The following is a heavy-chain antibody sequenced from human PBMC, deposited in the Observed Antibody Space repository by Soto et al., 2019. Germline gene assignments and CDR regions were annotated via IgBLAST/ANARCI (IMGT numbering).Heavy chain of an antibody. Sequence: QVQLQESGPGLVKPSQTLSLTCTVSGGSISSGVYYWSWIRQPPGKGLEWIGYNYYKGSAYYNPSFKSRVTISVDRSKNQFSLKLSSVTVADTAVYYCARTSYGYFFYDYWGQGTLVTVSS. CDR1: GGSISSGVYY. V-gene: IGHV4-30-4*01. CDR2: NYYKGSA. J-gene: IGHJ4*02. CDR3: ARTSYGYFFYDY. D-gene: IGHD5-18*01.